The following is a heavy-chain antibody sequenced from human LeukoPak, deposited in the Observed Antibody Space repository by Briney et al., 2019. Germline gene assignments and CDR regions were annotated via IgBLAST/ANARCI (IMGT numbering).Heavy chain of an antibody. D-gene: IGHD6-19*01. CDR2: IYYSGST. V-gene: IGHV4-39*01. CDR3: GSSSGYNSGEIYFDY. Sequence: SETLSLTCTVSGGSISSSSYYWGWIRQPPGKGLEWIGSIYYSGSTYYNPSLKSRVTISVDTSKNQFSLKLSSVTAADTAVYYCGSSSGYNSGEIYFDYWGQGTLVTVSS. J-gene: IGHJ4*02. CDR1: GGSISSSSYY.